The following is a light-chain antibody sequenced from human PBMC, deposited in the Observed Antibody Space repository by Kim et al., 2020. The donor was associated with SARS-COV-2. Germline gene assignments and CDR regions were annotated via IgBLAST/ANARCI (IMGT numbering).Light chain of an antibody. CDR3: SSYAGSNNPV. CDR1: SIDVGCYNY. J-gene: IGLJ3*02. Sequence: GQSCTISRTGTSIDVGCYNYASAYQQRPGNAPRLILHEVRQPPPGVPDRFSGPESGNTASLAVSGLQAEDGADLSCSSYAGSNNPVFGGGTQLTVL. V-gene: IGLV2-8*01. CDR2: EVR.